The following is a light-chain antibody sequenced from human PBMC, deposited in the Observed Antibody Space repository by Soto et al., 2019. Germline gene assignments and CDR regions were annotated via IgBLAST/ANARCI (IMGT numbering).Light chain of an antibody. V-gene: IGKV3-15*01. CDR2: RAS. CDR1: QSVGSN. J-gene: IGKJ4*01. CDR3: QQYNDWPPLT. Sequence: EIVMTQSPATLSVSPEERATLSCRASQSVGSNLAWYQQKRGQAPRLLIYRASTRATGIPARFSGSGSGTEFTLTISSLQSEDFAVYYCQQYNDWPPLTFGGGTKVEIK.